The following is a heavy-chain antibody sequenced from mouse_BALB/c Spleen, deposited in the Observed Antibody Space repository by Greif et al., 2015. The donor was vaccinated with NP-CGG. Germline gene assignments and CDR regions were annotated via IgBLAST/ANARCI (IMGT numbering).Heavy chain of an antibody. V-gene: IGHV14-1*02. CDR2: IDPENGNT. CDR3: AEGRGGYFDY. J-gene: IGHJ2*01. CDR1: GFNIKDYY. Sequence: VQLKQSGAELVRPGALVKLSRKASGFNIKDYYMHWVKQRPEQGLEWIGWIDPENGNTIYDPKFQGKASITADTSSNTAYLQLSSLTSEDTAVYYCAEGRGGYFDYWGQGTTLTVSS. D-gene: IGHD3-3*01.